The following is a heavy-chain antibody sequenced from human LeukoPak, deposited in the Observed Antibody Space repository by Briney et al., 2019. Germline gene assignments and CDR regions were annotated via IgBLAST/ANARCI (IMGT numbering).Heavy chain of an antibody. CDR3: ARSGYNWNDVIFFDY. CDR2: ISSSSSSI. Sequence: GGSLRLSCAASGFTFSGYTMNWFRQAPGKGLEWVSSISSSSSSIYYADSVKGRFTISRDNAKNSLYLQMNSLRAEDTAVYYCARSGYNWNDVIFFDYWGQGILVTVSS. CDR1: GFTFSGYT. D-gene: IGHD1-1*01. J-gene: IGHJ4*02. V-gene: IGHV3-21*01.